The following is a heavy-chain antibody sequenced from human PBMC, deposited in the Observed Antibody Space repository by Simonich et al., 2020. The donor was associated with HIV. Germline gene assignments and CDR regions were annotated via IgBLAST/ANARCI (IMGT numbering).Heavy chain of an antibody. CDR2: FYHSWST. J-gene: IGHJ4*02. Sequence: QVHLQQWGAGLLKPSETLSLTCAVSGYSISSGYYWGWIRQPPGKGLEWIGNFYHSWSTYSNPSLKSRVTMSVDTSKNQFSLKLSSVTAADTAVYYCAGTGPLLDFWGQGTLVTVSS. CDR1: GYSISSGYY. CDR3: AGTGPLLDF. V-gene: IGHV4-38-2*01. D-gene: IGHD7-27*01.